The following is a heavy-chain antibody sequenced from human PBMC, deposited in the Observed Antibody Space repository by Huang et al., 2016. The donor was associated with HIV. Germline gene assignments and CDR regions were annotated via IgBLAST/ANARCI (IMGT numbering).Heavy chain of an antibody. V-gene: IGHV1-18*01. CDR2: ISAYNGNT. J-gene: IGHJ6*02. Sequence: QVQLVQSGAEVKKPGASVKVSCKASGYTFTSYGISWVRQAPGQGLEWMGWISAYNGNTNYAQKRQGRVTMTTDTSRSTAYMELRSLRSDDTAVYYCARARVITGYYYYGMDVWGQGTTVTVSS. CDR1: GYTFTSYG. D-gene: IGHD3-22*01. CDR3: ARARVITGYYYYGMDV.